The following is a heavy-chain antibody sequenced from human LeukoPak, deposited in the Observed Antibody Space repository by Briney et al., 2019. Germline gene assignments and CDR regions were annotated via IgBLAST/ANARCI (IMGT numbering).Heavy chain of an antibody. V-gene: IGHV4-38-2*01. CDR3: ARALGYDFWSGYYTGNWFDP. D-gene: IGHD3-3*01. CDR2: IYHSGST. Sequence: PSETLSLPCAVSGYSISRGYYWGWIRQPPGKGLEWIGSIYHSGSTYYNPSRKSRVTISVDTSKNQFSLKLSSVTAADTAVYYCARALGYDFWSGYYTGNWFDPWGQGTLVTVSS. CDR1: GYSISRGYY. J-gene: IGHJ5*02.